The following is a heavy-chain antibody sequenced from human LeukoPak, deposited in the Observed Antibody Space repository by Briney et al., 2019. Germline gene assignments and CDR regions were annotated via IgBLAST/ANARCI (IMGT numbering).Heavy chain of an antibody. CDR2: INHSGSA. CDR3: ARMYYYDSSGHIETLYYYYGMDV. D-gene: IGHD3-22*01. J-gene: IGHJ6*02. CDR1: GGSFSGYY. V-gene: IGHV4-34*01. Sequence: PSETLSLTCAVSGGSFSGYYWTWIRQPPGKGLEWIGEINHSGSANYNPSLMSRVTISLDTSKNHFSLNLSSVTAADTAVYYCARMYYYDSSGHIETLYYYYGMDVWGQGTTVTVSS.